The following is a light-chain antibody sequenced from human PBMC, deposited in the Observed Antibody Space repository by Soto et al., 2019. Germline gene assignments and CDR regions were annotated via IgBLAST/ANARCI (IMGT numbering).Light chain of an antibody. CDR3: QQYNSWPSGI. J-gene: IGKJ5*01. V-gene: IGKV3-15*01. CDR1: QRVSGN. Sequence: EIVMTQSPVTLSVSPGETATLSCRASQRVSGNLAWYQHKPGQSPRLLIYGASTRAPCIPARFSGSGSGTQFTLLISILQSEDITVYYWQQYNSWPSGIFGQGTLLEI. CDR2: GAS.